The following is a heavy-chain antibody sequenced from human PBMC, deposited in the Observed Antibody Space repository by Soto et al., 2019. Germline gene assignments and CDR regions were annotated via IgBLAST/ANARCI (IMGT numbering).Heavy chain of an antibody. CDR1: GGSISCGDYC. J-gene: IGHJ6*02. Sequence: PSETLSLTCTVSGGSISCGDYCWSWIRQPPGKGLEWIGHIYYSGSTYYNPSLKSRVTISVDTSKNQFSLKLSSVTAADTAVYYCARESIAGRRYYYYYGMDVWGQGTTVTVSS. V-gene: IGHV4-30-4*01. CDR2: IYYSGST. D-gene: IGHD6-6*01. CDR3: ARESIAGRRYYYYYGMDV.